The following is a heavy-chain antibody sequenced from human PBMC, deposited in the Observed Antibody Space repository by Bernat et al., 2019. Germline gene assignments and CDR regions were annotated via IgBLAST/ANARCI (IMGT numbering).Heavy chain of an antibody. J-gene: IGHJ6*02. CDR2: IRGSGDST. V-gene: IGHV3-23*01. CDR3: ARVRRPNYYYYGMDV. Sequence: EVQLLESGGGLVQPGGSLRLSCAASGFTFSNYVMTWVRQAPGKGLEWVSSIRGSGDSTYYADSVKGRFTIARDNSKNTLYLQMNSLRAEDTAVYYCARVRRPNYYYYGMDVWGQGTTVTVSS. CDR1: GFTFSNYV.